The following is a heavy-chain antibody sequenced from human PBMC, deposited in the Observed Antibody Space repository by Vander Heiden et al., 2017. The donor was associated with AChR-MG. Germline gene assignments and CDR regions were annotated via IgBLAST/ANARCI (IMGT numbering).Heavy chain of an antibody. CDR3: ARHKRDFKIDY. CDR1: GGSISSRSYY. D-gene: IGHD3-3*01. Sequence: QLQLQESGSGLVKPSETLSLTCTVPGGSISSRSYYWGWIHQPPGKGLEGIGSIYYSGRTYYNPSLKSRVTISVDTSKNQFSLKLSSVTAADTAVYYCARHKRDFKIDYWGQGTLVTVSS. CDR2: IYYSGRT. V-gene: IGHV4-39*01. J-gene: IGHJ4*02.